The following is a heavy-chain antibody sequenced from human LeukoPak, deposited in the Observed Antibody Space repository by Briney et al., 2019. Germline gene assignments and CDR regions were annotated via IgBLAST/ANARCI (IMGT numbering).Heavy chain of an antibody. Sequence: ASVKVSCKASGYTFTGYYMHWVRQAPGQGLEWMGWINPNSGGTNYAQKFQGRVTMTRDTSISTAYMELSRLRSDDTAVYYCARSRRDASMGATLGYYFDYWGQGTLVTVSS. CDR2: INPNSGGT. CDR1: GYTFTGYY. CDR3: ARSRRDASMGATLGYYFDY. V-gene: IGHV1-2*02. D-gene: IGHD1-26*01. J-gene: IGHJ4*02.